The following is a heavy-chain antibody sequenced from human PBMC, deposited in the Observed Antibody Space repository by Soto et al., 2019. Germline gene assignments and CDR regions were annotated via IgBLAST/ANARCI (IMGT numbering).Heavy chain of an antibody. CDR2: IYYSGST. D-gene: IGHD2-2*01. V-gene: IGHV4-30-4*01. Sequence: QVQLQESGPGLVKPSQTLSLTCTVSGGSISSGDYYWSWIRQPPGKGLEWIGYIYYSGSTYYNPSLKSRVTISVDKSKNQFSLKLSSVTAADTAVYYCAREAGYSSTSSYYGMDVWGQGTTVTVSS. CDR3: AREAGYSSTSSYYGMDV. CDR1: GGSISSGDYY. J-gene: IGHJ6*02.